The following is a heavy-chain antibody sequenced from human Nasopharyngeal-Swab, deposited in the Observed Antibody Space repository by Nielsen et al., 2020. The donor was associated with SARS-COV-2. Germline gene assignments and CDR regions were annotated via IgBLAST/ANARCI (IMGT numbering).Heavy chain of an antibody. CDR1: GASISSDRW. CDR3: TRGVAWRFDY. D-gene: IGHD2-15*01. V-gene: IGHV4-4*02. J-gene: IGHJ4*02. Sequence: SETLSLTCAVSGASISSDRWWTWVRQPPGKGLEYIGEIHHSGRTNYNPSLRGRVTMSLDKSRNQFSLKLRSVTAAETAMYYCTRGVAWRFDYWGQGTLVTVSS. CDR2: IHHSGRT.